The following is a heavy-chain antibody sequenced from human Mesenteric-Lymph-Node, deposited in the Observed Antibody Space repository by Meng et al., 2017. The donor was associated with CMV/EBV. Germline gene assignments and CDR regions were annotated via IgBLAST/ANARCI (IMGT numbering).Heavy chain of an antibody. V-gene: IGHV3-23*01. Sequence: GESLKISCTASGFTFSSYAMNWVRQAPGKGLEWVSVISGSGGSTYYADTAKGRFTISRDNSKNTLYLQMNSLRAEDTAVYYCARDGVVPASGVYYYGMDVWGQGTTVTVSS. J-gene: IGHJ6*02. CDR2: ISGSGGST. CDR3: ARDGVVPASGVYYYGMDV. D-gene: IGHD2-2*01. CDR1: GFTFSSYA.